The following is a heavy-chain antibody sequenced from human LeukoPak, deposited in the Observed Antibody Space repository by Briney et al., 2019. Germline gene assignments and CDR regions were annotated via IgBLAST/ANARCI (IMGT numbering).Heavy chain of an antibody. D-gene: IGHD3-10*01. Sequence: PGGSLRLSCAASGFTFSSYAMSWIRQAPGKGLEWVSYISSSSSYTNYADSVKGRFTISRDNAKNSLYLQMNSLRAEDTAVYYCARGIDGELLHTFDYWGQGTLVTVSS. CDR2: ISSSSSYT. J-gene: IGHJ4*02. V-gene: IGHV3-11*05. CDR1: GFTFSSYA. CDR3: ARGIDGELLHTFDY.